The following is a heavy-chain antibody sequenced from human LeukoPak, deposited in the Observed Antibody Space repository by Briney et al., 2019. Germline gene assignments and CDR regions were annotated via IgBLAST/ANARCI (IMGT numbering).Heavy chain of an antibody. Sequence: PSETLSHTCTVSGGSISSYYWSWIRQPPGKGLEWIGYIYYSGSTNYNPSLKSRVTISVDTSKNQFSLKLSSVTAADTAVYYCARARGRDGYNFIVDYWGQGTLVTVSS. CDR2: IYYSGST. D-gene: IGHD5-24*01. V-gene: IGHV4-59*01. CDR1: GGSISSYY. J-gene: IGHJ4*02. CDR3: ARARGRDGYNFIVDY.